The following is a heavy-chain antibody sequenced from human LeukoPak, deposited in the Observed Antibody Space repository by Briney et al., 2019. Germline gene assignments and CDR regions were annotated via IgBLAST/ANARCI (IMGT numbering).Heavy chain of an antibody. CDR2: ISGSGGST. CDR3: AKSSYYDSSGFYREYYFDY. D-gene: IGHD3-22*01. CDR1: RFTFSSYA. Sequence: PGGSLRLSCAASRFTFSSYAMSWVRQAPGKGLEWVSSISGSGGSTYYADSVKGRFTISRDNSKNTLYLQMNSLRAEDTAVYYCAKSSYYDSSGFYREYYFDYWGQGTLVTVS. V-gene: IGHV3-23*01. J-gene: IGHJ4*02.